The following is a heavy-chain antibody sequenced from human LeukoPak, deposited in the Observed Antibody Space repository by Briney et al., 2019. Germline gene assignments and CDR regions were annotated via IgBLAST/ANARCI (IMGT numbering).Heavy chain of an antibody. D-gene: IGHD4-11*01. CDR1: GFTFSSYS. CDR3: ARSEINDYMIY. V-gene: IGHV4-34*01. Sequence: GSLRLSCAASGFTFSSYSMNWVRQAPGKGLEWIGEINHSGSTNYNPSLKSRVTISVDTSKNQFSLKMTSVTAPDTAYYFCARSEINDYMIYWGQGKPVTVSS. CDR2: INHSGST. J-gene: IGHJ4*01.